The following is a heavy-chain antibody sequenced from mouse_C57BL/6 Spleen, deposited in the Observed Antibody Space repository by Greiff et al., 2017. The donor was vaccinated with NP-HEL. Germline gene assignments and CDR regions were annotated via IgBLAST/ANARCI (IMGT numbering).Heavy chain of an antibody. CDR1: GFSLTSYG. D-gene: IGHD2-3*01. V-gene: IGHV2-5*01. Sequence: QVQLQQSGPGLVQPSQSLSITCTVSGFSLTSYGVHWVRQSPGKGLEWLGVIWRGGSKDYNEAYMSRLSITKDNSKSQVFFKMNSLQTDDTAIYYCAKTYDGYYESFAYWGQGTLVTVAA. J-gene: IGHJ3*01. CDR3: AKTYDGYYESFAY. CDR2: IWRGGSK.